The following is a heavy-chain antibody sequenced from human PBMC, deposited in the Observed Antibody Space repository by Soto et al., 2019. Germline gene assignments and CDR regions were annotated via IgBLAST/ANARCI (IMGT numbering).Heavy chain of an antibody. D-gene: IGHD4-17*01. CDR3: ARSPAYGDYANLDT. CDR2: IYSTRSP. V-gene: IGHV4-4*07. Sequence: QVQLQESVPGLVKPSETLSLTCTVTGDSVSKYYWNWIRQPAGKGLEWIGRIYSTRSPNYNPSLKSRVTMSVDTSKNQFSLKLNLSSVTAADTAVYYCARSPAYGDYANLDTWGPGTLVTVSS. J-gene: IGHJ5*02. CDR1: GDSVSKYY.